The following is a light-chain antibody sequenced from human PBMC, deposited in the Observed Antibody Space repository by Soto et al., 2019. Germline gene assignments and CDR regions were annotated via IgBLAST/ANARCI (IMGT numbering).Light chain of an antibody. J-gene: IGKJ4*01. CDR1: QGISSY. CDR2: AAS. V-gene: IGKV1-9*01. CDR3: QQLNSLLT. Sequence: DIQLTQSPSFLSASVGERVTITCRASQGISSYLAWYQQKPGKAPKLLIYAASTLQSGVPSRFSGSGSGTEFTLTISSLQPEDFATYYCQQLNSLLTFGGGTKVEIK.